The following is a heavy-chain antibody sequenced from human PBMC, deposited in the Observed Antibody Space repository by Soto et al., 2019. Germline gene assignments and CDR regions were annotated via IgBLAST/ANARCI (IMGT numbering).Heavy chain of an antibody. CDR3: CVVKRRDQYSTSGYWFDP. V-gene: IGHV3-15*01. Sequence: WWSLRLSCSDSGFTFSHAWMSWVRQAPGEGLEWVGRIKSRADGETKDYGAPVRGRFTISRDDSKDTVYLQMNSLRIEDTAVYYCCVVKRRDQYSTSGYWFDPWGPGTLVTVSS. J-gene: IGHJ5*02. CDR2: IKSRADGETK. CDR1: GFTFSHAW. D-gene: IGHD2-15*01.